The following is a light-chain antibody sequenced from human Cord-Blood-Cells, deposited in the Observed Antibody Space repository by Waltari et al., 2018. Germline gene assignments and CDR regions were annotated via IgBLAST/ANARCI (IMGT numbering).Light chain of an antibody. J-gene: IGKJ4*01. CDR2: AAS. CDR1: RSISSY. Sequence: DIQMTQSPSSLSASVGDRVTITCRASRSISSYLNWYQQKPGKAPKLLIYAASSLQSGVPSRFSGSGSGTDCTLTISSLQPEDFATYYCQQSYSTPQTFGGGTKVEIK. V-gene: IGKV1-39*01. CDR3: QQSYSTPQT.